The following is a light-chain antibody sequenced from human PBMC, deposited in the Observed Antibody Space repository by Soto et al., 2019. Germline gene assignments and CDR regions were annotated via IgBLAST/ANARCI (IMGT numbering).Light chain of an antibody. CDR3: QQYKSYST. CDR2: DAS. J-gene: IGKJ1*01. Sequence: DIQLTQSPSTLSASVGDRFTLTCRAAQSLNSRLAWYQHRPGKAPRLLIYDASTLESGVPSRFSGSGSGTEFTLTINNLQPDDLATYICQQYKSYSTFGRGTTVDIK. V-gene: IGKV1-5*01. CDR1: QSLNSR.